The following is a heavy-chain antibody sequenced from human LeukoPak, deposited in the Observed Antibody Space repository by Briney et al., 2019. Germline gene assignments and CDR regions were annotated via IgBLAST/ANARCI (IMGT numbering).Heavy chain of an antibody. V-gene: IGHV3-15*01. J-gene: IGHJ4*02. CDR2: IKRKGDDGTI. D-gene: IGHD3/OR15-3a*01. Sequence: GGSLRLSCAASGFTFSNAWMSWVRQAPGRGLEWVGRIKRKGDDGTIDYAAPVKGRLSISRDDSKNTLYLQMNSLKSEDTAVYYCTAGTGRSDFDYWGRGTLVTVSS. CDR1: GFTFSNAW. CDR3: TAGTGRSDFDY.